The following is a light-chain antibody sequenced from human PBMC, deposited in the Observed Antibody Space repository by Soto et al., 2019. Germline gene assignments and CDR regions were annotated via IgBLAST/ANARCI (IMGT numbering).Light chain of an antibody. CDR3: QKYGSSLFT. CDR1: QSVSSKY. Sequence: EIVLTQSPGTLSLSPGERATLSCRASQSVSSKYLAWYQQKPGQAPRVLIYGTSIRASGVPERFSGGGSGTDFTLTITRLEPEDFEVYYCQKYGSSLFTFGPGT. CDR2: GTS. J-gene: IGKJ3*01. V-gene: IGKV3-20*01.